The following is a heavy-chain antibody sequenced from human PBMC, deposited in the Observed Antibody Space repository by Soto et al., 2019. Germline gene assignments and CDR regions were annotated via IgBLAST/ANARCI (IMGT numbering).Heavy chain of an antibody. CDR1: GYTFTSYA. CDR2: FNADNGET. CDR3: ANWGSSWGFHWFDP. Sequence: GASVKVSCKASGYTFTSYAMHWVRQAPGQRLEWMGGFNADNGETKYSQKFQGRVTMTEDTSTDTAYMELSSLRSEDTAVYYCANWGSSWGFHWFDPWGQGTLVTSP. V-gene: IGHV1-3*01. J-gene: IGHJ5*02. D-gene: IGHD6-13*01.